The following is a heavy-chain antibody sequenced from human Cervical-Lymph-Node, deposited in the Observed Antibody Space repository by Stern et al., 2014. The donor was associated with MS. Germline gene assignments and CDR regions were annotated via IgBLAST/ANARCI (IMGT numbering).Heavy chain of an antibody. V-gene: IGHV4-31*03. Sequence: VQLVQSGPGLVKPSQTLSLTCSVSGGSINSGDYYWSWIRQLPGKGLEWIGCIFYTGTTYYKSSLKSRITVSLDASKNQFSLNLNSVTAADTAVYYCAGDSTVWGVPGYWGQGNLVTVSS. D-gene: IGHD3-16*01. J-gene: IGHJ4*02. CDR2: IFYTGTT. CDR3: AGDSTVWGVPGY. CDR1: GGSINSGDYY.